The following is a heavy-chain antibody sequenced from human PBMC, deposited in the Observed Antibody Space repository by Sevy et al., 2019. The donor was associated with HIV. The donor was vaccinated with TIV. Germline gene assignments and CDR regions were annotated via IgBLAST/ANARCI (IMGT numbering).Heavy chain of an antibody. Sequence: GGSLRLSYAASGFTFSTYAMSWVRQAPGKGLEWVSVISGSGGDTYYADSVKGRFTISRDNSKNTLYLQMNSLRAEDTAVYYCAKDAYYYDSSGYSMSQWYYGMDVWGQGTTVTVSS. D-gene: IGHD3-22*01. V-gene: IGHV3-23*01. J-gene: IGHJ6*02. CDR2: ISGSGGDT. CDR1: GFTFSTYA. CDR3: AKDAYYYDSSGYSMSQWYYGMDV.